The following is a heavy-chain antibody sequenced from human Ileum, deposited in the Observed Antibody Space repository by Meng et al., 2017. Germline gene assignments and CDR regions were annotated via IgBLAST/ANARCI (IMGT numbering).Heavy chain of an antibody. CDR3: ARSSTSPASYFFDY. CDR2: IYYSGST. CDR1: GGSVSSGSYY. Sequence: QVPLQEAGPRLVRPSETLFLAFTVSGGSVSSGSYYWSWIRQPPGKGLEWIGHIYYSGSTNYNPSLKSRVTISVDMSKNQFSLKLNSVTAADTAIYFCARSSTSPASYFFDYWGQGTLVTVSS. D-gene: IGHD6-6*01. J-gene: IGHJ4*02. V-gene: IGHV4-61*01.